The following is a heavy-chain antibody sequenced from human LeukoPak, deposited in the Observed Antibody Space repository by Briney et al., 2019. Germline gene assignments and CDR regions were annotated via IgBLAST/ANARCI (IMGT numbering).Heavy chain of an antibody. CDR2: IKGDESHT. CDR3: VRDWDHFDFDS. J-gene: IGHJ5*01. V-gene: IGHV3-74*01. D-gene: IGHD1-26*01. CDR1: GFTFSNYW. Sequence: QPGRSLRLSCAASGFTFSNYWMHWVRQAPGKGLVWVSRIKGDESHTVYADSVKGRFTISRDNAKNTLFLQMRSLRVEDTAVYYCVRDWDHFDFDSWGQGTLVTVSS.